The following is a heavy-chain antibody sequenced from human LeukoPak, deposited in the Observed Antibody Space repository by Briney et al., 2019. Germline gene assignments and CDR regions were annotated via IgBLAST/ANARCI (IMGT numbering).Heavy chain of an antibody. D-gene: IGHD5-12*01. CDR1: GFTFSSSA. J-gene: IGHJ4*02. CDR3: ARAGYSGYDFYFDL. CDR2: ISASGGST. V-gene: IGHV3-23*01. Sequence: AGGSLRLSCAASGFTFSSSAMSWVRQVPGKGLEWVSGISASGGSTSYADSVRGRFTISRDNSKNTLYVQMNSLRDEDTAVYYCARAGYSGYDFYFDLWGQGTLVTVSS.